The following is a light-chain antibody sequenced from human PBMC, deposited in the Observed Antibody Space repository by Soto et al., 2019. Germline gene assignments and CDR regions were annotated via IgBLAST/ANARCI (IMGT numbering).Light chain of an antibody. Sequence: DIVMTQSPLSLPVTPGEPASISCRSSQSLLHSNGYNYLDWYLQKPGQSPQLLIYLGSNRASGVPDRISGSGSGTDFTLKISRVEAEDVGLYYCMQALQTRCTFGPGTQVDIK. CDR2: LGS. CDR3: MQALQTRCT. J-gene: IGKJ3*01. V-gene: IGKV2-28*01. CDR1: QSLLHSNGYNY.